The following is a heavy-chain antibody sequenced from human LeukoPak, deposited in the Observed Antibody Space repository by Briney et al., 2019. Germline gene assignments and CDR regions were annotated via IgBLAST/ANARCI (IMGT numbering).Heavy chain of an antibody. CDR2: IYYSGST. V-gene: IGHV4-30-4*01. CDR3: ARSPDYYDSSGYSETFDY. CDR1: GGSISSGDYY. Sequence: PSQTLSLTCTVSGGSISSGDYYWSWIRQPPGKGLEWIGYIYYSGSTNYNPSLKSRVTISVDTSKNQFSLKLSSVTAADTAVYYCARSPDYYDSSGYSETFDYWGQGTLVTVSS. D-gene: IGHD3-22*01. J-gene: IGHJ4*02.